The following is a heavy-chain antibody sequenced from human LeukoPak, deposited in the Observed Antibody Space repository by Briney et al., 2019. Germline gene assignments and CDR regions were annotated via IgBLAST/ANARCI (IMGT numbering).Heavy chain of an antibody. CDR3: ARDSSQGAKEYYFDY. Sequence: ASEKVSCKASGGTFSFYAISWVRQAPGQGLEWMGRSIPILGRANYAQKFQGRVTITADQSTSTAYMELSSLRSEDTAVYSCARDSSQGAKEYYFDYWGRGTLVTVSS. D-gene: IGHD6-13*01. J-gene: IGHJ4*02. V-gene: IGHV1-69*04. CDR2: SIPILGRA. CDR1: GGTFSFYA.